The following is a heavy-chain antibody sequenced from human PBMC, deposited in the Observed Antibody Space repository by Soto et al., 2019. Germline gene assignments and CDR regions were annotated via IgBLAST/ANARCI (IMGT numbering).Heavy chain of an antibody. CDR1: GGSISGTPYS. D-gene: IGHD6-13*01. V-gene: IGHV4-30-2*01. Sequence: SETLSLTCAVSGGSISGTPYSWSWIRQPPGKGLEWIGYIYDSGNTYYNPSLKSQFSISVDRPKNQFSLKLSSVTAADTAVYYCARGQGAAAGHSNFDNWGQEALVTVSS. J-gene: IGHJ4*02. CDR2: IYDSGNT. CDR3: ARGQGAAAGHSNFDN.